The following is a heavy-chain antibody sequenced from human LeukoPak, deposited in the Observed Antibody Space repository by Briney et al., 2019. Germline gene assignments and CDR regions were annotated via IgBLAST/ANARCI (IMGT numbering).Heavy chain of an antibody. J-gene: IGHJ6*03. CDR1: GGTFSSYA. V-gene: IGHV1-69*13. CDR2: IIPIFGTA. CDR3: ARAASRNYYTDV. Sequence: SVKVSCKASGGTFSSYAISWVRQAPGQGLEWMGGIIPIFGTANYAQKFQGRVTITADESTSTAYMELSSLRSEDTAVYYCARAASRNYYTDVWGKGTTVTVSS.